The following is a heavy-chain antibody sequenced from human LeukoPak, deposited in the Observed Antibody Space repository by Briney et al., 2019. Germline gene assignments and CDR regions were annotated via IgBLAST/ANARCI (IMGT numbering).Heavy chain of an antibody. D-gene: IGHD5-18*01. CDR1: GGSISSSSAY. CDR3: VSPRGFSYGYFDY. V-gene: IGHV4-39*01. CDR2: MYYSKNT. J-gene: IGHJ4*02. Sequence: SETLSLTCTVSGGSISSSSAYWGWIRQPPGKGLEWIVSMYYSKNTYYNPSLTRRVTISAATSNNQFSLPLGSVSATDTAVYYCVSPRGFSYGYFDYWGQGTLVTVSS.